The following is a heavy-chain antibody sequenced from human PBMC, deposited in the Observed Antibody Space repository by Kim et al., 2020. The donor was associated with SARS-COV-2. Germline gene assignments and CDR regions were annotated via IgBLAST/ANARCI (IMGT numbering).Heavy chain of an antibody. D-gene: IGHD1-26*01. CDR2: TYYRSKWFN. CDR1: GDSVSSYNAA. Sequence: SQTLSLTCAISGDSVSSYNAAWNWIRQSPSRGLEWLGRTYYRSKWFNDYAASVESRLTINADTSKNQLSLQLNSVIPEDTAVYFCAREATGGLDYFDYWGQGPLVTVSS. V-gene: IGHV6-1*01. J-gene: IGHJ4*02. CDR3: AREATGGLDYFDY.